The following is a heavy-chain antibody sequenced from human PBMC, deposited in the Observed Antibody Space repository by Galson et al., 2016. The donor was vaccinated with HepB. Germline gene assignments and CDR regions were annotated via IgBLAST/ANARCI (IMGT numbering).Heavy chain of an antibody. CDR3: AKLGVRVATGGVDY. D-gene: IGHD3-10*01. CDR2: IRGSDNVP. J-gene: IGHJ4*02. V-gene: IGHV3-23*01. CDR1: GLAFSYHV. Sequence: SLRLSCAGSGLAFSYHVMYWVRQAPGKGLEWVSAIRGSDNVPTYADSVKGRFTIFRDDSKNAVFLQMNSLRADDTAIYSCAKLGVRVATGGVDYWGQGTLVTVSS.